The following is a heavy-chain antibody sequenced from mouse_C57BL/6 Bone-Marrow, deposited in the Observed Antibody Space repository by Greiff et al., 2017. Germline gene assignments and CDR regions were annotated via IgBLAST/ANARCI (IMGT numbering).Heavy chain of an antibody. Sequence: EVMLVESGGGLVKPGGSLKLSCAASGFTFSSYTMSWVRQTPEKRLQWVAAISGGGGNTYYPDSVKGRFTISRDNDKHILYLQMNSLRSEDTALYYCSRQVTTILATRYFDVWGTGTTVTVSS. CDR3: SRQVTTILATRYFDV. V-gene: IGHV5-9*01. D-gene: IGHD1-1*01. CDR1: GFTFSSYT. CDR2: ISGGGGNT. J-gene: IGHJ1*03.